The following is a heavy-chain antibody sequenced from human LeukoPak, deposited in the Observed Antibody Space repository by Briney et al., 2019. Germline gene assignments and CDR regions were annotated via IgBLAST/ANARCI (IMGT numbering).Heavy chain of an antibody. J-gene: IGHJ6*02. Sequence: PGGSLRLSCAASGFTFSSYWVNWARQAPGKGLEWVASINHNGNVNYYVDSVKGRVTISRDKAQNSLYLQMSNLRAEHTALYFCPRGRRLDLWGQGATVPVPS. CDR3: PRGRRLDL. V-gene: IGHV3-7*03. D-gene: IGHD3-16*02. CDR2: INHNGNVN. CDR1: GFTFSSYW.